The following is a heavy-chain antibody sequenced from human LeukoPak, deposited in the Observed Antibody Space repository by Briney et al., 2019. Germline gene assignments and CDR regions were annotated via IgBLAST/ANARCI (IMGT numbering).Heavy chain of an antibody. CDR2: IYYSGST. CDR1: GGSISSSSYY. J-gene: IGHJ6*03. D-gene: IGHD4-17*01. Sequence: SETLSLTCTVSGGSISSSSYYWGWIRQPPGKGLEWIGSIYYSGSTYYSPSLESRVTISVDTSKNQFSLKLSSVTAADTAVYYCARGLTTDYYYYYMDVWGKGTTVTVSS. V-gene: IGHV4-39*07. CDR3: ARGLTTDYYYYYMDV.